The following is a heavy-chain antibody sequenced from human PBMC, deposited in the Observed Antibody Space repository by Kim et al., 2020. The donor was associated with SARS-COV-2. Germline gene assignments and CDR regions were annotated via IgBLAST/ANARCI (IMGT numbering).Heavy chain of an antibody. D-gene: IGHD1-1*01. CDR3: AKXVSPVXGTNAFDI. Sequence: GGSLRLSCAASGFIFSTYGMNWVRQAPGKGLEWVSYISSDSHMVYDADSVKGRFTISXDNAKNSLXXQMNXLRDEDTAVYYCAKXVSPVXGTNAFDIWGQGXXVTVSS. V-gene: IGHV3-48*02. CDR1: GFIFSTYG. J-gene: IGHJ3*02. CDR2: ISSDSHMV.